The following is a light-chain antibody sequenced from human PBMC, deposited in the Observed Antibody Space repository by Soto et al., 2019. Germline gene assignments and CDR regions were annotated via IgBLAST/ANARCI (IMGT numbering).Light chain of an antibody. Sequence: QSALTQPPSASGAPGQSVTISCTGTSSDVGGYNYVSWYQQHPGKAPKLMIYEVSKRPSGVPDRFSGSKSGNTASLTVSGLQVEDEADYYCSSYAGSINPPFVFGTGTKVTVL. CDR1: SSDVGGYNY. V-gene: IGLV2-8*01. CDR3: SSYAGSINPPFV. CDR2: EVS. J-gene: IGLJ1*01.